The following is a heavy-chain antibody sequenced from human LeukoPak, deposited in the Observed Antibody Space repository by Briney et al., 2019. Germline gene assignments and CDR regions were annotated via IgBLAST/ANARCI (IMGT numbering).Heavy chain of an antibody. CDR3: ARGSGSSAFDI. J-gene: IGHJ3*02. D-gene: IGHD3-10*01. Sequence: GGSLRLSCAASGFIFNNYWMHWVRQAPGKGLVWVSCINSDGSSTNYADSVKGRFTISRDNAKNSLYLQMNRLRAEDTAVYYCARGSGSSAFDIWGQGTMVTVSS. CDR1: GFIFNNYW. V-gene: IGHV3-74*01. CDR2: INSDGSST.